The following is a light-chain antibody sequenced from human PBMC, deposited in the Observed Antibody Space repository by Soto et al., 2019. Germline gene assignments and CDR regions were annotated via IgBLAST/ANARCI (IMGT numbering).Light chain of an antibody. CDR1: ENVGTN. J-gene: IGKJ4*01. CDR3: QQYNNWGLS. Sequence: IVMTQSPATLSVSPGEGVTLSCRASENVGTNLAWYQQKPGQPPRLLISGSSTRATGIPATCSGSGSGTEFTLTISSLQSEESAIYYCQQYNNWGLSFGGGTKVEIK. V-gene: IGKV3D-15*01. CDR2: GSS.